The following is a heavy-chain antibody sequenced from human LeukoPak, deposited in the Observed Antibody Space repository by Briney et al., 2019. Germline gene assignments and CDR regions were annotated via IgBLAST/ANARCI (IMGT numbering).Heavy chain of an antibody. D-gene: IGHD1-26*01. CDR1: GIPVSSNY. Sequence: PGGSLRLSCAASGIPVSSNYMSWVRQAPGEGLEWVSVIYSGGSTYYADSVKGRFTISRDNSKNTLYLQMNSLRAEDTAVYYCASGWEADGMDVWGQGTTVTVSS. J-gene: IGHJ6*02. CDR3: ASGWEADGMDV. CDR2: IYSGGST. V-gene: IGHV3-66*01.